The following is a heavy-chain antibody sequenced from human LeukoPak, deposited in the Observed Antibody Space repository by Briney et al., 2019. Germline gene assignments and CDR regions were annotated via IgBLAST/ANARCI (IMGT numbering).Heavy chain of an antibody. J-gene: IGHJ4*02. CDR3: AREKGYGDSLYYFDY. Sequence: PSETLSLTCAVYGGSFSGYYWSWIRRPPGKGLEWIGEINHSGSTNYNPSLKSRVTISVDTSKNQFSLRLRSVTAADTAVYYCAREKGYGDSLYYFDYWGQGTLVTVSS. D-gene: IGHD4-17*01. V-gene: IGHV4-34*01. CDR1: GGSFSGYY. CDR2: INHSGST.